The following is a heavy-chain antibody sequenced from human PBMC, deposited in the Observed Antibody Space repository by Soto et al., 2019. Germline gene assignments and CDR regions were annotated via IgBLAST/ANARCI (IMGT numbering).Heavy chain of an antibody. V-gene: IGHV6-1*01. D-gene: IGHD6-19*01. CDR3: AGDLPNKQWLVRDYYYYGMDV. CDR2: TYYRSKWYN. Sequence: SETLSLTCALSGDSVSSNSAAWNWIRQSPSRGLEWLGRTYYRSKWYNDYAVSVKSRITINPDTSKNQFSLQLSSATPEDTAVYYCAGDLPNKQWLVRDYYYYGMDVWGQGTTVTVSS. J-gene: IGHJ6*02. CDR1: GDSVSSNSAA.